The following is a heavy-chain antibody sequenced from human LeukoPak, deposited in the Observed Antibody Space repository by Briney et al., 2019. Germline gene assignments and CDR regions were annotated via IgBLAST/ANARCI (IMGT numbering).Heavy chain of an antibody. Sequence: ASVKVSCKASEYTFTSYDINWVRQATGQGLEWMGWMNPNSGNTGYAQKFQGRVTITRNTSISTAFMELSSLRSEDTAVYYCARRAGATTSYYYYMDVWGKGTTVTVSS. CDR3: ARRAGATTSYYYYMDV. CDR1: EYTFTSYD. J-gene: IGHJ6*03. V-gene: IGHV1-8*01. CDR2: MNPNSGNT. D-gene: IGHD1-26*01.